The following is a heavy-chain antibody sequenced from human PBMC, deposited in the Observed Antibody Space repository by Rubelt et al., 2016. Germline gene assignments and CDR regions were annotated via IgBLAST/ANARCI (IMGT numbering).Heavy chain of an antibody. Sequence: QLQLQESGPGLVKPSETLSLTCTVSGGSISSNYYYWDWIRQPPGQGLEWLGTFDYTGSTYYNPSLNSRVTIAGDTSKNQFSLNLPSVTAADTAVYCCARRSGRYYYDAMDVWGQGTTVTVSS. D-gene: IGHD1-26*01. J-gene: IGHJ6*02. V-gene: IGHV4-39*01. CDR1: GGSISSNYYY. CDR3: ARRSGRYYYDAMDV. CDR2: FDYTGST.